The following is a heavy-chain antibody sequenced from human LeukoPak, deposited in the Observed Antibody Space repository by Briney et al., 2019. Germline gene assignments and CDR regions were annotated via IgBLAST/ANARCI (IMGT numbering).Heavy chain of an antibody. V-gene: IGHV3-53*01. J-gene: IGHJ4*02. Sequence: GGSLRLSCAASGFTVSSNYMSWVRQAPGKGLEWVSVIYSGGSTYYADSVKGRFTISRYNSKNTLYLQMNSLRAEDTAVYYCARGYGYRQLVLDYWGQGTLVTVSS. D-gene: IGHD6-13*01. CDR1: GFTVSSNY. CDR2: IYSGGST. CDR3: ARGYGYRQLVLDY.